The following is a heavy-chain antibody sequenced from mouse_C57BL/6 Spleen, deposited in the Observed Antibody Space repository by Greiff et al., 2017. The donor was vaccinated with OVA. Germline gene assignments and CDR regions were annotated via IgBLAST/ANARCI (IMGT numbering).Heavy chain of an antibody. J-gene: IGHJ1*03. V-gene: IGHV1-18*01. Sequence: EVKVVESGPELVKPGASVKIPCKASGYTFTDYNMDWVKQSHGKSLEWIGDITPNNGGTIYNQKFKGKATLAVDKSSSTAYMELRSLTSEDTAGYYCARRTYDGYYGNWYFDVWGTGTTVTVSS. CDR2: ITPNNGGT. CDR3: ARRTYDGYYGNWYFDV. CDR1: GYTFTDYN. D-gene: IGHD2-3*01.